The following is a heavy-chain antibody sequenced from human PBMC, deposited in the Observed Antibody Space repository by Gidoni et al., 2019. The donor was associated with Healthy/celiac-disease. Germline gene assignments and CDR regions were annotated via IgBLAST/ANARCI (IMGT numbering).Heavy chain of an antibody. V-gene: IGHV1-18*01. CDR3: ARDLDDFWSGYSPVYYYYGMDV. D-gene: IGHD3-3*01. CDR2: ISAYNGNT. CDR1: GYTFTSYG. J-gene: IGHJ6*02. Sequence: QVQLVQSGAAVKKPGASVKVSCKASGYTFTSYGISWVRQAPGQGLEWMGWISAYNGNTNYAQKLQGRVTMTTDTSTSTAYMELRSLRSDDTAVYYCARDLDDFWSGYSPVYYYYGMDVWGQGTTVTVSS.